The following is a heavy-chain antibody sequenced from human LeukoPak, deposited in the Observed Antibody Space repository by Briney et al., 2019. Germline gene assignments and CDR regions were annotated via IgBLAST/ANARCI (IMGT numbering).Heavy chain of an antibody. CDR1: GGSISSYY. Sequence: SETLSLTCTVSGGSISSYYWSWIRQPPGKGLEWIGYIYYSGTTNYNPSLKSRVTISVDTSKNQFSLKLSSVTAADTAVYYCARENYVGTFDIWGQGTMVNVSS. V-gene: IGHV4-59*01. CDR2: IYYSGTT. D-gene: IGHD3-10*02. J-gene: IGHJ3*02. CDR3: ARENYVGTFDI.